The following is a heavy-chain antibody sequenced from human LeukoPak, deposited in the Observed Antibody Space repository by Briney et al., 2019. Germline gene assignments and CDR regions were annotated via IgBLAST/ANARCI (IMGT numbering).Heavy chain of an antibody. V-gene: IGHV3-48*03. D-gene: IGHD4-11*01. CDR2: ISSSGSTI. J-gene: IGHJ4*02. CDR1: GFTFSSYE. CDR3: ARIHDMTTVTTSDY. Sequence: PGGSLRLSCAASGFTFSSYEMNWVRQAPGKGLEWVSYISSSGSTIYYADSVKGRFTISRDNAKNSLYLQMNSLRAEDTAVYYCARIHDMTTVTTSDYWGQGTLVTVSS.